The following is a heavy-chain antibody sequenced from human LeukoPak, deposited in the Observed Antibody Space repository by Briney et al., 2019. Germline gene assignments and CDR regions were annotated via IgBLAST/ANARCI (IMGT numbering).Heavy chain of an antibody. V-gene: IGHV3-30-3*01. D-gene: IGHD5-12*01. CDR2: ISYDGSNK. Sequence: GGSLRLSCAASGFTFSSYAMHWVRQAPGKGLEWVAVISYDGSNKYYADSVKGRLTISRDNSKNTLYLQMNSLRAEDTAVYYCARDHYSGYDYIDYWGQGTLVTVSS. CDR1: GFTFSSYA. J-gene: IGHJ4*02. CDR3: ARDHYSGYDYIDY.